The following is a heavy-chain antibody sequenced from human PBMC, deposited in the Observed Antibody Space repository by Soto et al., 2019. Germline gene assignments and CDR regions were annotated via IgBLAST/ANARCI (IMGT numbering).Heavy chain of an antibody. CDR1: GGPISSYY. Sequence: SETLSLTCTVSGGPISSYYWSWIRQPPGKGLEWIGYIYYSGSTNYNPSLKSRVTISVDTSKNQFSLKLSSVTAADTAVYYCAREYGSRIAAAGINYFDYWGQGTLVTVSS. CDR3: AREYGSRIAAAGINYFDY. V-gene: IGHV4-59*01. J-gene: IGHJ4*02. CDR2: IYYSGST. D-gene: IGHD6-13*01.